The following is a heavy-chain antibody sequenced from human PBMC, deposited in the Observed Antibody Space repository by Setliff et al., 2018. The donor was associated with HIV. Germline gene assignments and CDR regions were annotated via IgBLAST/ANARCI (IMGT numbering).Heavy chain of an antibody. J-gene: IGHJ4*02. CDR2: IKQDECEE. CDR3: AREAYRLPWIDN. Sequence: GGSLRLSCAASRFIFSAYGMHWVRQAPGKGLEWVANIKQDECEEWYADSVKGRFTISRDNTKNSLYLQINSLSAEDTAVYYCAREAYRLPWIDNWGQGTLVTVSS. V-gene: IGHV3-7*03. CDR1: RFIFSAYG. D-gene: IGHD1-1*01.